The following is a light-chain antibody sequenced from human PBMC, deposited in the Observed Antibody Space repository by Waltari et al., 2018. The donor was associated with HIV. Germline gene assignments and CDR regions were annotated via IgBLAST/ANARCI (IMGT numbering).Light chain of an antibody. J-gene: IGLJ1*01. Sequence: QSVLTQPPSASGTLGQRVTISCPGSNSNVGSKPVYWFQQVPGTAPKLLIYRDYQRRSGIPDRCSGSKSCASASLTISGLRSEDEADYYGVAWDDSLSGYVFGTGTKVSVL. V-gene: IGLV1-47*01. CDR2: RDY. CDR1: NSNVGSKP. CDR3: VAWDDSLSGYV.